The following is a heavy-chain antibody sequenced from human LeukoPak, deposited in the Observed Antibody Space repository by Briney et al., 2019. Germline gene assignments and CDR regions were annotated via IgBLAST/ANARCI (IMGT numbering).Heavy chain of an antibody. CDR2: ISSSSYI. Sequence: PGGSLRLSCAASGFTFSSYSMNWVRQAPGKGLEWVSSISSSSYIYYADSVKGRFTISRDNAKNSLYLQMNSLRAEDTAVYYCARDIGDFWFDPWGQGTLVTVSS. CDR1: GFTFSSYS. CDR3: ARDIGDFWFDP. V-gene: IGHV3-21*01. J-gene: IGHJ5*02. D-gene: IGHD3-16*02.